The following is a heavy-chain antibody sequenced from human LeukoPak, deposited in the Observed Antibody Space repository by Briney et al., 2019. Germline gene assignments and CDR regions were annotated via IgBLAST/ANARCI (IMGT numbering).Heavy chain of an antibody. CDR2: IIPIFGTA. D-gene: IGHD1-7*01. J-gene: IGHJ6*03. Sequence: GASVKVSCKASGGTFSSYAISWVRQAPGQGLEWMGGIIPIFGTANYAQKFQGRVTITADKSTSTAYMELSSLRSEDTAVYYCAREISGWNYPYYYYYMDVWGKGTTVTVSS. CDR3: AREISGWNYPYYYYYMDV. CDR1: GGTFSSYA. V-gene: IGHV1-69*06.